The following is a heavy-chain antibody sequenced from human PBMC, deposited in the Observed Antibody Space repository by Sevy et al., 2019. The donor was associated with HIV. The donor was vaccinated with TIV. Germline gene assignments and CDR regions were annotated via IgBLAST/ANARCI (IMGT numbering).Heavy chain of an antibody. J-gene: IGHJ4*02. Sequence: SETLSLTCTVSGGSISSYYWSWIRQPPGKGLEWIGYIYYSGSTNYNPSLKSRVIISVDTSKNQFSLKLSSVTAADTAVYYCARVGYYYDSSGYYDYFDYWGQGTLVTVSS. V-gene: IGHV4-59*01. D-gene: IGHD3-22*01. CDR1: GGSISSYY. CDR3: ARVGYYYDSSGYYDYFDY. CDR2: IYYSGST.